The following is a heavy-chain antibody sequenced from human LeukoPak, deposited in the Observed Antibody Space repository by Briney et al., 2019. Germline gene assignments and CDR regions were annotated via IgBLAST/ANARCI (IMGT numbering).Heavy chain of an antibody. J-gene: IGHJ4*02. V-gene: IGHV3-48*02. D-gene: IGHD3-3*01. CDR1: GFTFSSYS. CDR3: AREQYYDFWSGYDTGYFDY. CDR2: ISSSSSTI. Sequence: GGSLRLSCAASGFTFSSYSMNWVRQAPGKGLEWVSYISSSSSTIYYADSVKGRFTISRDNAKNSLYLQMNSLRDEGTAVYYCAREQYYDFWSGYDTGYFDYWGQGTLVTVSS.